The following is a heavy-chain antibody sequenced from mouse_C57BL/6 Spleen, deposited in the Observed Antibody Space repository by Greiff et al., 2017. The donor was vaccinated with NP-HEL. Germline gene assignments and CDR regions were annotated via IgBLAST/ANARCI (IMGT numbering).Heavy chain of an antibody. D-gene: IGHD1-1*01. CDR2: ISDGGSYT. J-gene: IGHJ3*01. CDR1: GFTFSSYA. V-gene: IGHV5-4*01. Sequence: EVKLMESGGGLVKPGGSLKLSCAASGFTFSSYAMSWVRQTPEKRLEWVATISDGGSYTYYPDNVKGRFTISRDNAKNNLYLQMSHLKSEDTAMYYCARDRGGYYYGSSYGGFAYWGQGTLVTVSA. CDR3: ARDRGGYYYGSSYGGFAY.